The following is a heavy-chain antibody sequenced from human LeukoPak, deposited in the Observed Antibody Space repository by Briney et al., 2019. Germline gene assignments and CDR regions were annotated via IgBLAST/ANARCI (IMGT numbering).Heavy chain of an antibody. V-gene: IGHV4-61*02. J-gene: IGHJ4*02. Sequence: PSETLSLTCTVSGASISSGGYYWSWVRQPAGKGVEWIGRIYTTGSTDYNPSFKRRVTISVDTSKNQFSLKLNSVTAADTAVYYCARGTSLMDYWGQGILVTISS. CDR2: IYTTGST. CDR3: ARGTSLMDY. CDR1: GASISSGGYY. D-gene: IGHD3-16*01.